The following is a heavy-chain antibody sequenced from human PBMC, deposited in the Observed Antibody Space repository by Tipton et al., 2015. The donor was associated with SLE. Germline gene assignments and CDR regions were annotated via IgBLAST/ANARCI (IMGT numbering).Heavy chain of an antibody. J-gene: IGHJ6*02. Sequence: TLSLTCTVSGGSISSSRYYWGWIRQPPGKGLEWIGSIYYSGSTYYNPSLKSRVTISVDTSKNQFSLKLTSVTAADTAVYYCARGTYDFWSGSYYGMGVWGQGTTVTVSS. CDR3: ARGTYDFWSGSYYGMGV. V-gene: IGHV4-39*07. CDR2: IYYSGST. CDR1: GGSISSSRYY. D-gene: IGHD3-3*01.